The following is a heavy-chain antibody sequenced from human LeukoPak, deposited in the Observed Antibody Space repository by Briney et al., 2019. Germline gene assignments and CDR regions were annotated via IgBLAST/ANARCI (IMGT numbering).Heavy chain of an antibody. Sequence: SQTLSLTCAISGDIVSGNRATWNWLRQSPSRGLEWLGRIYYRSKWYSDYAVSVKGRITINPDTSKNQFSLLLNSVTPEDTAVYSCGRAEHDWGSDYWGQGTLVTVSS. CDR1: GDIVSGNRAT. V-gene: IGHV6-1*01. D-gene: IGHD3-9*01. J-gene: IGHJ4*02. CDR3: GRAEHDWGSDY. CDR2: IYYRSKWYS.